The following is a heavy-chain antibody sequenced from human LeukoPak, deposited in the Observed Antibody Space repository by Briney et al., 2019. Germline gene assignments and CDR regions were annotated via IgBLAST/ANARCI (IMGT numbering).Heavy chain of an antibody. CDR1: GFTVSSIH. D-gene: IGHD3-22*01. CDR2: TYTGGNS. CDR3: ARGGRGSAAVVAPRSFDI. V-gene: IGHV3-53*01. J-gene: IGHJ3*02. Sequence: GGSLRLSCAASGFTVSSIHMVWVRQAPGKGLEWVSVTYTGGNSYYADSVKGRFIISRDISKNTLYLQMNSLRAEDSALYYCARGGRGSAAVVAPRSFDIWGQGTMVTVPS.